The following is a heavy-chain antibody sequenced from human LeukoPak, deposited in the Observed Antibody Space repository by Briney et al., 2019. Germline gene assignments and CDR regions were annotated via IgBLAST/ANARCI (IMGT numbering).Heavy chain of an antibody. J-gene: IGHJ4*02. CDR1: GFTFGSYA. D-gene: IGHD3-10*01. CDR3: AKDRTYYYGSGTEALFDY. CDR2: ISGSGGST. V-gene: IGHV3-23*01. Sequence: PGGSLRLSCAASGFTFGSYAMSWVRQAPGKGLEWVSAISGSGGSTYYADSVKGRFTISRDNSKNTLYLQMNSLRAEDTAVYYCAKDRTYYYGSGTEALFDYWGQGTLVTVSS.